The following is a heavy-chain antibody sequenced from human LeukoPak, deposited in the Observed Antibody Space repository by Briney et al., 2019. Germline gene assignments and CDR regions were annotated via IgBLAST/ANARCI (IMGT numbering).Heavy chain of an antibody. CDR1: GFTFSDYY. V-gene: IGHV3-11*01. CDR2: ISSSGSAI. J-gene: IGHJ6*03. Sequence: GGSLRLSCAASGFTFSDYYMSWIRQAPGKGLEWVSYISSSGSAIYYADSVKGRFTISRDNAKNSLYLQMNSLRAEDTAVYYCARVSSSSWYSYYYYYYMDVWGKGTTVTVSS. D-gene: IGHD6-13*01. CDR3: ARVSSSSWYSYYYYYYMDV.